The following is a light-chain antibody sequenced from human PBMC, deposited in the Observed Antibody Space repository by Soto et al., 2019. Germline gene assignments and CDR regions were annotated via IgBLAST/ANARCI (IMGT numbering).Light chain of an antibody. CDR1: QSVDSSF. Sequence: EIVLTQSPGSLSLSPGERATLSCRASQSVDSSFFAWYQQTPGQAPSLLIYGASKRATGIPDRFSGSGSGTDFTLNISRLEAEDFAVYYCQQYVSSVTFGQGTKVEIK. V-gene: IGKV3-20*01. CDR2: GAS. CDR3: QQYVSSVT. J-gene: IGKJ1*01.